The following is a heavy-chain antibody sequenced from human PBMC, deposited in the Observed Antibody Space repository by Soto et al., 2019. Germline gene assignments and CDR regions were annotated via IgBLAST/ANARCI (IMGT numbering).Heavy chain of an antibody. CDR2: IYYSGST. D-gene: IGHD6-13*01. J-gene: IGHJ6*02. CDR1: GGSISSGGYY. V-gene: IGHV4-31*03. Sequence: QVQLQESGPGLVKPSQTLSLTCTVSGGSISSGGYYWSWIRQHPGKGLEWIGYIYYSGSTYYNPSLQGRVTISVATPKNQWSRQLSSVSAAAPAVYYCARSGYSSRLLTRQYYSYGLDVWGQGTTVTVSS. CDR3: ARSGYSSRLLTRQYYSYGLDV.